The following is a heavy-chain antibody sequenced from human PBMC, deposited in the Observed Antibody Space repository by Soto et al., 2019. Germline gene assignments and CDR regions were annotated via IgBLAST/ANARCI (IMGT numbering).Heavy chain of an antibody. Sequence: SETLSLTCTVSGGSISSYYWSWIRQPPGKGLEWIGYIYYSGSTNYNPSLKSRVTISVDTSKNQFSLKLSSVTAADTAVYYCARVSHFDILTGYYPPYYYYGMDVWGQGTTVTVSS. V-gene: IGHV4-59*12. CDR3: ARVSHFDILTGYYPPYYYYGMDV. CDR1: GGSISSYY. J-gene: IGHJ6*02. D-gene: IGHD3-9*01. CDR2: IYYSGST.